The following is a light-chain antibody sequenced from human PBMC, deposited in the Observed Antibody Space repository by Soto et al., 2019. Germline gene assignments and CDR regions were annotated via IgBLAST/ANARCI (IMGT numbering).Light chain of an antibody. Sequence: QSVLTQPPSVSGAPGQRVTISCTGSSSNIGAGYDVHWYQQLPGTAPKLLIYGNSNRPSGVPDRFSGYKSGTSASLAITGLQAEDEADYYCQYYDSSLSRVFGGGTQLTVL. CDR2: GNS. V-gene: IGLV1-40*01. J-gene: IGLJ2*01. CDR3: QYYDSSLSRV. CDR1: SSNIGAGYD.